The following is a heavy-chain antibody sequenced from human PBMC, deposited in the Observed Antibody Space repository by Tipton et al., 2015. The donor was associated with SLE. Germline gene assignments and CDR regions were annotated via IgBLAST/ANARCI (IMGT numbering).Heavy chain of an antibody. CDR1: GGSISSYY. CDR3: ARHDPREIFGVVLLNWFDP. D-gene: IGHD3-3*01. CDR2: IYTSGST. Sequence: TLSLTCTVSGGSISSYYWSWIRQPAGKGLEWIGRIYTSGSTNYNPSLKSRVTMPVDTSKNQFSLKLSSVTAADTAVYYRARHDPREIFGVVLLNWFDPWGQGTLVTVSS. V-gene: IGHV4-4*07. J-gene: IGHJ5*02.